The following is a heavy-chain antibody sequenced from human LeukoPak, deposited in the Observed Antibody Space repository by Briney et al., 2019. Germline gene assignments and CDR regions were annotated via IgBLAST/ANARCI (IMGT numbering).Heavy chain of an antibody. V-gene: IGHV1-8*03. CDR3: ARGGYGSNPYFDY. CDR2: MNPNSGNT. CDR1: GYTFTSYD. J-gene: IGHJ4*02. D-gene: IGHD3-10*01. Sequence: ASVKVSCKASGYTFTSYDINWVRQATGKGLEWMGWMNPNSGNTGYAQKLRGRVTLTRNTSISTAYMELSSLRSEDTAVYYGARGGYGSNPYFDYWGQGTLVTVSS.